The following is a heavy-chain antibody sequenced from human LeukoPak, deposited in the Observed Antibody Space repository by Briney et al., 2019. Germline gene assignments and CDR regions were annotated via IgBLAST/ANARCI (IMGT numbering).Heavy chain of an antibody. CDR2: IRGSGDTA. Sequence: GGSLRLSCAASGFTFSSHSMAWVRQAPGKGLEWVSAIRGSGDTALYADSVKGRFTISRDNAKNSLYLQMNSLRAEDTALYYCARDSSPLGEGPEPFDYWGQGTLVTVSS. CDR1: GFTFSSHS. V-gene: IGHV3-23*01. D-gene: IGHD2-2*01. J-gene: IGHJ4*02. CDR3: ARDSSPLGEGPEPFDY.